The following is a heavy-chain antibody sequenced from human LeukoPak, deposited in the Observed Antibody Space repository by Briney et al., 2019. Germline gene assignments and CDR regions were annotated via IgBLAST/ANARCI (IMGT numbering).Heavy chain of an antibody. V-gene: IGHV4-34*01. CDR2: INHSGST. CDR3: ARETDIVVVPASAGWFDP. D-gene: IGHD2-2*01. Sequence: PSETLSPTCAVYGGSFSGYYWSWIRQPPGKGLEWIGEINHSGSTNYNPSLKSRVTISVDTSKNQFSLKLSSVTAADTAVYYCARETDIVVVPASAGWFDPWGQGTLVTVSS. J-gene: IGHJ5*02. CDR1: GGSFSGYY.